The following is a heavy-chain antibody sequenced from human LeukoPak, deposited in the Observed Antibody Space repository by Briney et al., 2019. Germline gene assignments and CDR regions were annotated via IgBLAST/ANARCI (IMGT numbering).Heavy chain of an antibody. D-gene: IGHD2-2*01. V-gene: IGHV1-69*01. Sequence: AASVKVSCKASGGTFSSYAISWVRQAPGQGLEWMGGIIPISGTANYAQKFQGRVSITADESTSTAYMELSSLRSEDTAVYYCARPYCRSSSCHNYYYYGMDVWGQGTTVTVSS. CDR2: IIPISGTA. CDR1: GGTFSSYA. CDR3: ARPYCRSSSCHNYYYYGMDV. J-gene: IGHJ6*02.